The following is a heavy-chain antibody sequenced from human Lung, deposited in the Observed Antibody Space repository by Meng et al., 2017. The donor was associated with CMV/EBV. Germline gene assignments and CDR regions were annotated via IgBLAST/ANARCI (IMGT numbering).Heavy chain of an antibody. D-gene: IGHD3-9*01. Sequence: RHWVRQAPGQGLEWMGRINPNSGGTNYAQKFQGRVTMTRDTSISTAYMELSRLRSDDTAVYYCARGPRADGYYDILTGYRSPYYFDYWGQGTLVTVSS. CDR3: ARGPRADGYYDILTGYRSPYYFDY. V-gene: IGHV1-2*06. J-gene: IGHJ4*02. CDR2: INPNSGGT.